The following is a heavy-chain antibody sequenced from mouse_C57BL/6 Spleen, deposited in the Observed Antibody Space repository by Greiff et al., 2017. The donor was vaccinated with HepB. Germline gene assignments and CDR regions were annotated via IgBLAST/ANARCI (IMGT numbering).Heavy chain of an antibody. CDR3: ARVAVVATVDY. V-gene: IGHV5-16*01. CDR1: GFTFSDYY. Sequence: EVQRVESEGGLVQPGSSMKLSCTASGFTFSDYYMAWVRQVPEKGLEWVANINYDGSSTYYLDSLKSRFIISRDNAKNILYLQMSSLKSEDTATYYCARVAVVATVDYWGQGTSVTVSS. D-gene: IGHD1-1*01. CDR2: INYDGSST. J-gene: IGHJ4*01.